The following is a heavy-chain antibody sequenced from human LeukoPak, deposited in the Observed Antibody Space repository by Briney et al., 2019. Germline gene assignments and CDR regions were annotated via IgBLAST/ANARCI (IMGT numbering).Heavy chain of an antibody. J-gene: IGHJ4*02. V-gene: IGHV3-21*01. D-gene: IGHD3/OR15-3a*01. CDR2: ISSSSSYI. CDR1: GFTFSSYS. Sequence: PGGSLRLSCAASGFTFSSYSMNWVRQAPGKGLEWVSSISSSSSYIYYADSVKGRFTISRDNAKNSLYLQMNSLRAEGTAVYYCARPQDWYGKQSNFDYWGQGTLVTVSS. CDR3: ARPQDWYGKQSNFDY.